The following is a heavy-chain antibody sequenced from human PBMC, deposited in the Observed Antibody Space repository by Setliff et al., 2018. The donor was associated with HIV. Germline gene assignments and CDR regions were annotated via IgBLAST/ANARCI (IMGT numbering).Heavy chain of an antibody. Sequence: ASVKVSCKASGYTFTSYGISWVRRAAGQGFEWMGWINPDNGHTQYGQKFQGRLTLTRDTSIRTAYMELSGLRSDDTAMYFCARQLSNSLDYWGQGTLVTVSS. D-gene: IGHD1-1*01. CDR1: GYTFTSYG. CDR2: INPDNGHT. J-gene: IGHJ4*02. CDR3: ARQLSNSLDY. V-gene: IGHV1-18*01.